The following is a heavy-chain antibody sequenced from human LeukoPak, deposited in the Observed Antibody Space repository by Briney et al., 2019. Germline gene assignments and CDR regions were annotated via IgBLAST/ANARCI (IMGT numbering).Heavy chain of an antibody. CDR1: GGSISSYY. CDR3: ARLDGSGSYYH. Sequence: PSETLSLTCTVSGGSISSYYWSWIRQPPGKGLEWIGYIYYSGSTNYNPSLKSRVTIPVDTSKNQFSLKLSSVTAADTAVYYCARLDGSGSYYHWGQGTLVTVSS. CDR2: IYYSGST. V-gene: IGHV4-59*08. J-gene: IGHJ4*02. D-gene: IGHD3-10*01.